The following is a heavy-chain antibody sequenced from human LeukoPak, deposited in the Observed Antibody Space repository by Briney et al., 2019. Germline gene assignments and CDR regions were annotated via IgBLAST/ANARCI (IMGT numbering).Heavy chain of an antibody. J-gene: IGHJ4*02. CDR1: GFTFSSYG. V-gene: IGHV3-30*03. CDR2: ISYDGSNK. D-gene: IGHD2-8*01. CDR3: NGPVDY. Sequence: PGGSLRLSCAASGFTFSSYGMHWVRQAPGKGLEWVAVISYDGSNKYYADSVKGRFTISRDNSKNTLYLQMNSLRAGDTAVYYCNGPVDYWGQGTLVTVSS.